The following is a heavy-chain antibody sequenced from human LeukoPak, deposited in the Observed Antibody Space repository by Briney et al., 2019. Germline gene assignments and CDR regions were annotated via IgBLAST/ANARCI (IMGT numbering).Heavy chain of an antibody. J-gene: IGHJ6*02. V-gene: IGHV4-34*01. D-gene: IGHD5-12*01. CDR1: GGSFNGYF. CDR3: ARGSSGYSGYEPAYYYYGMDV. Sequence: SETLSLTCAVYGGSFNGYFWSWIRQPPGKGLEWIGEINHSGLTNYNPSLKSRVTISVDTSKNQFSLKLSSVTAADTAVYYCARGSSGYSGYEPAYYYYGMDVWGQGTTVT. CDR2: INHSGLT.